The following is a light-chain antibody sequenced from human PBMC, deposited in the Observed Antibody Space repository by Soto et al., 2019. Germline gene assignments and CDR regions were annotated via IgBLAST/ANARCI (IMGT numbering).Light chain of an antibody. V-gene: IGKV1-5*01. CDR1: PSVNNW. CDR2: DSY. Sequence: DVQMTQSPSTLSASVGDSVTITCRASPSVNNWLAWYQQKPGKAPRLLIFDSYKLESGVPSRISGSGSGTEFILTISSLQADDFATYYCQQYNTFSTFGQGTKVEIK. J-gene: IGKJ1*01. CDR3: QQYNTFST.